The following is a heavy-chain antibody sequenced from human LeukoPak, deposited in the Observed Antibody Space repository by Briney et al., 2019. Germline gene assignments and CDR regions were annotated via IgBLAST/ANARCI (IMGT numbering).Heavy chain of an antibody. CDR3: ARTQLDLDGFDI. Sequence: GGSLRLSCAASGFTFSSYAMHWVRQAPGKGLEWVAVISYDGNNKYYADSVKGRFTISRDNARNSLYLQMNSLRGEDTAVYYWARTQLDLDGFDIWGQGTTVTVSS. CDR2: ISYDGNNK. CDR1: GFTFSSYA. D-gene: IGHD1-1*01. J-gene: IGHJ3*02. V-gene: IGHV3-30*04.